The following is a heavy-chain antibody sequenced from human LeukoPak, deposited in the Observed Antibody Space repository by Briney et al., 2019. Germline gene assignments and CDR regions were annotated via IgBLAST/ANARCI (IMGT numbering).Heavy chain of an antibody. CDR1: GGSISSGGYS. D-gene: IGHD3-10*01. CDR3: ARESGVSTY. V-gene: IGHV4-30-4*07. J-gene: IGHJ4*02. CDR2: IYYSGST. Sequence: SQTLSLTCAVSGGSISSGGYSWSWIRQPPGKGLEWIGYIYYSGSTYYNPSLKSRVTISVDTSKNQFSLKLSSVTAADTAVYYCARESGVSTYWGQGTLVTVSS.